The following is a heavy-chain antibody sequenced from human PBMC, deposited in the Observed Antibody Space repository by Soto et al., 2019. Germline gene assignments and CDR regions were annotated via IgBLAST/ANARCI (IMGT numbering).Heavy chain of an antibody. J-gene: IGHJ4*02. Sequence: QLQLQESGPGLVKPSETLSLTCTVSGGSISSSSYYWGWIRQPPGKGLEWIGSIYYSGSTYYNPSLKSRVTISVDTSKNQFSLKLSSVTAADTAVYYCARTRLGNGSGSYPFDYWGQGTLVTVSS. D-gene: IGHD3-10*01. V-gene: IGHV4-39*01. CDR2: IYYSGST. CDR1: GGSISSSSYY. CDR3: ARTRLGNGSGSYPFDY.